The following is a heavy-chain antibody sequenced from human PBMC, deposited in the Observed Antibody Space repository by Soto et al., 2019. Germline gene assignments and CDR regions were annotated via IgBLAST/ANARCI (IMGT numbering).Heavy chain of an antibody. V-gene: IGHV4-34*01. CDR3: ARGLTTTNDY. CDR2: INHSGST. Sequence: SETLSLTCAVYGGSFSGYYWSWIRQPPGKGLEWIGEINHSGSTNYNPSLKSRVTISVDTSKNQFSLKLSSVTAADTAVYYCARGLTTTNDYWGQGTLVTVSS. CDR1: GGSFSGYY. J-gene: IGHJ4*02. D-gene: IGHD4-17*01.